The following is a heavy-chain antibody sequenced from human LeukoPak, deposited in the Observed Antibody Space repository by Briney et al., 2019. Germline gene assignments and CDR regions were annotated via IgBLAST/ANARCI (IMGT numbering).Heavy chain of an antibody. V-gene: IGHV3-53*01. Sequence: GGSLRLSCVASGFTVNNNYMNWVRQGPGKGLEWVSVISSGGSTYYADSVMGRFTISRDNSKNTLYLQMNSLRVEDTAVYYCGRDLIGTAASWDCWGQGTLVTVSS. CDR3: GRDLIGTAASWDC. CDR1: GFTVNNNY. J-gene: IGHJ4*02. CDR2: ISSGGST. D-gene: IGHD6-25*01.